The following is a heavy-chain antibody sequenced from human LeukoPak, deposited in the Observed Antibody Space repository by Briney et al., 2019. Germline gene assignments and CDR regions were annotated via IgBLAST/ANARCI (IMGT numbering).Heavy chain of an antibody. CDR2: IDYSGNT. CDR3: VRDGGNWDVDY. J-gene: IGHJ4*02. D-gene: IGHD3-16*01. Sequence: SETLSLTCTVSGGSISSGGYYWGWIRQSPGKGLEWIGSIDYSGNTYYNPSLKSRVTISADTPKNQFSLNVNSVTAADTAVYFCVRDGGNWDVDYWGQGTLVTVSS. V-gene: IGHV4-39*07. CDR1: GGSISSGGYY.